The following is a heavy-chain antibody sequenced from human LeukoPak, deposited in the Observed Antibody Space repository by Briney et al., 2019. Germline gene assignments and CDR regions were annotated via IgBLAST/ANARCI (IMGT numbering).Heavy chain of an antibody. Sequence: QPGGSLRLSCAASGFTFSSYWMSWVRQAPGKGLEWVANIKQDGSEKYYVDSVKGRFTISRDNAKNSLYLQMNSLRAEDTAVYYCARAWGGDSYPPDYWGQGTLVTVSS. CDR3: ARAWGGDSYPPDY. V-gene: IGHV3-7*01. D-gene: IGHD2-21*01. J-gene: IGHJ4*02. CDR2: IKQDGSEK. CDR1: GFTFSSYW.